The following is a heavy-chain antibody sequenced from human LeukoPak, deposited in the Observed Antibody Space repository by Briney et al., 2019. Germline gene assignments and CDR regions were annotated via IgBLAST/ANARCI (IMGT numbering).Heavy chain of an antibody. D-gene: IGHD5-18*01. Sequence: SVKVSCKASGGTFSSYAISWVRQAPGQELEWMGGIIPIFGTANYAQKFQGRVTITADKSTSTAYMELSSLRSEDTAVYYCAQDVDTAMSDAFDIWGQGTMVTVSS. CDR3: AQDVDTAMSDAFDI. CDR1: GGTFSSYA. CDR2: IIPIFGTA. V-gene: IGHV1-69*06. J-gene: IGHJ3*02.